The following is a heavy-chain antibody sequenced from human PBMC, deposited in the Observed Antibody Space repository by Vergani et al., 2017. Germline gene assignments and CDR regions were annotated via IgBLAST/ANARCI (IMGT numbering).Heavy chain of an antibody. CDR2: ISYNGGRT. D-gene: IGHD5-24*01. V-gene: IGHV3-23*01. CDR1: GFPFNVYA. J-gene: IGHJ4*02. CDR3: AEDYNFMLALDY. Sequence: LLESGGGLVQPGGSLRLSCAASGFPFNVYAMSWVRQAPGKGLKWVSTISYNGGRTYYADSVTGRFTISRDNSKDTLFLKLKNLRAADTAVYDCAEDYNFMLALDYWGQGTLVAVSS.